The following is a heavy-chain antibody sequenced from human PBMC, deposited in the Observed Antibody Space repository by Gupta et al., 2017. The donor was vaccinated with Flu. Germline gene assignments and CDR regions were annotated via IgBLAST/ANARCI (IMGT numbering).Heavy chain of an antibody. V-gene: IGHV3-21*01. Sequence: EVQVAESGGGLVKPAGSLRLSCEASGFTFSTYTMNWVRQAPGKGLEWVSSISSISDYIYYADSVKGRFTISRDNAKNTLYLQMNSLRAEDMAVYYCARVAATAGAFDVWGLGTMVTVSS. CDR3: ARVAATAGAFDV. CDR2: ISSISDYI. CDR1: GFTFSTYT. D-gene: IGHD6-13*01. J-gene: IGHJ3*01.